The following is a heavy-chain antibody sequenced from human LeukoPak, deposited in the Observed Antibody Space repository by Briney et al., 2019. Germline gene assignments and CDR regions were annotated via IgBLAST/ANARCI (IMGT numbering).Heavy chain of an antibody. Sequence: GGSLRLSCAASGFTFSSYSMNWVRQAPGKGLEWASSISSSSSYIYYADSVKGRFTISRDNAKNSLYLQMNSLRAEDTAVYYCAREDTXXXPFDYWGQGTLVTVSS. CDR3: AREDTXXXPFDY. CDR1: GFTFSSYS. D-gene: IGHD2-2*02. J-gene: IGHJ4*02. CDR2: ISSSSSYI. V-gene: IGHV3-21*01.